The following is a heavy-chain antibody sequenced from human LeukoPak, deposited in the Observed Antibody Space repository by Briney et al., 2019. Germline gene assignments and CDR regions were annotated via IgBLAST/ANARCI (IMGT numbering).Heavy chain of an antibody. Sequence: KPSETLSLTCTVSSGSINSYYWNWIRQSPGKGLEWIGHISYTGSTNYNPSLKSRVTISLDTSKNRFSLKLSSVTTADTAVYYCAGTSYTSGWPNWFDPWGQGTLVTVSS. CDR3: AGTSYTSGWPNWFDP. CDR2: ISYTGST. CDR1: SGSINSYY. J-gene: IGHJ5*02. D-gene: IGHD6-19*01. V-gene: IGHV4-59*08.